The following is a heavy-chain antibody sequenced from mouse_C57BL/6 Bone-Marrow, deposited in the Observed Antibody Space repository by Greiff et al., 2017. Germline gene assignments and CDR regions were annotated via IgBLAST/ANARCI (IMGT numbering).Heavy chain of an antibody. CDR3: ACTAWFAY. CDR1: GFNIKDYY. J-gene: IGHJ3*01. Sequence: VKLQQSGAELVKPGASVKLSCTASGFNIKDYYMHWVKQRTEQGLEWIGRIGPEDGEPKYAPKFQGKATITADTSSKTAYLQLSSLTSEDTAVYYCACTAWFAYWGQGTLVTVSA. V-gene: IGHV14-2*01. CDR2: IGPEDGEP.